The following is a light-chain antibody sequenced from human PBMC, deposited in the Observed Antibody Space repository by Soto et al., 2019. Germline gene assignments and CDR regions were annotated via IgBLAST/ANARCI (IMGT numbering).Light chain of an antibody. CDR2: AAS. CDR3: QQYYSYPRT. J-gene: IGKJ1*01. Sequence: AIRMTQSPSSLSASTGDRVTITCRASQGISSYLAWYQQKPGKAPKLLIYAASTLQSGVPSRFSGSGSRTDFTLTISCLQSEDFATYYCQQYYSYPRTFGQGTKVEIK. V-gene: IGKV1-8*01. CDR1: QGISSY.